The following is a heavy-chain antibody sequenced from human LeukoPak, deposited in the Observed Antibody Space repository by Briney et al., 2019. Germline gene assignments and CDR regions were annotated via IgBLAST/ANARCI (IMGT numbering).Heavy chain of an antibody. CDR3: ARGGAGDMYNFFDP. V-gene: IGHV1-46*01. Sequence: EASVKVSCKASGYTFTNYYMVWVRQAPGQGLEWMGIINPSGGSTTYAQKFQGRVTVTRDTSTSTGYMELSSLRSEDTAIYYCARGGAGDMYNFFDPWGQGTLVTVSS. J-gene: IGHJ5*02. CDR2: INPSGGST. CDR1: GYTFTNYY. D-gene: IGHD3-16*01.